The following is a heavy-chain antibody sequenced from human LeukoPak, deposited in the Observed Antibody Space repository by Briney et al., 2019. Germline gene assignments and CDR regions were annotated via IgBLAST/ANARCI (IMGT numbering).Heavy chain of an antibody. J-gene: IGHJ6*03. V-gene: IGHV4-34*01. D-gene: IGHD6-6*01. CDR3: ARVSIAAGNYYYYYMDV. Sequence: MSSETLSLTCAVYGGSFSGYYWSWIRQLPGKGLEWIGEINHSGSTNYNPSLKSRVTISVDTSKNQFSLKLSSVTAADTAVYYCARVSIAAGNYYYYYMDVWGKGTTVTVSS. CDR2: INHSGST. CDR1: GGSFSGYY.